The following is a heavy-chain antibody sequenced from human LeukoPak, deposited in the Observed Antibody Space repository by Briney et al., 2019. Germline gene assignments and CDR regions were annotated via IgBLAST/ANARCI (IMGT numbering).Heavy chain of an antibody. CDR2: INPRGGGT. J-gene: IGHJ4*02. Sequence: ASVKVSCKASGYMFTNYCIHWVRQAPGQGLEWMGIINPRGGGTRYAQKFQGRVTMTRDTSTSTVYMELSSLRSDDTAVYYCVRAPREDLIVVVALTCFDYWGQGTLVTDSS. CDR3: VRAPREDLIVVVALTCFDY. V-gene: IGHV1-46*01. CDR1: GYMFTNYC. D-gene: IGHD2-15*01.